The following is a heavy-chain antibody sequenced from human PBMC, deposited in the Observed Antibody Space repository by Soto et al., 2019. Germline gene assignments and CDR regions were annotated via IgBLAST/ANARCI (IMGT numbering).Heavy chain of an antibody. CDR3: AREDSIIIPAVSDF. CDR1: GFTFSSYW. Sequence: GGSLRLSCAASGFTFSSYWMHWVRQAPGKGLVWVSRINSDGSSTSYADSVKGRFTISRDDTKNSVSLQMNTLRAEDTAVYYCAREDSIIIPAVSDFWGQGTLVTVSS. CDR2: INSDGSST. J-gene: IGHJ4*02. D-gene: IGHD2-2*01. V-gene: IGHV3-74*01.